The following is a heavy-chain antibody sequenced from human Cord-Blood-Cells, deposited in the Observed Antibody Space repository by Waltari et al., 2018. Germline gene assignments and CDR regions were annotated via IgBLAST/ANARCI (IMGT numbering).Heavy chain of an antibody. Sequence: QVQLVQSGAEVKKPGASVKVSCKVSGYTLTELSMHWVRQAPGQGLEWMGGFDPEDGETIYAQKFQGRVTMTEDTSTDTAYMELSSLRSEDTAVYYCATADQTYYYGSGSLYYFDYWGQGTLVTVSS. CDR2: FDPEDGET. D-gene: IGHD3-10*01. V-gene: IGHV1-24*01. CDR3: ATADQTYYYGSGSLYYFDY. J-gene: IGHJ4*02. CDR1: GYTLTELS.